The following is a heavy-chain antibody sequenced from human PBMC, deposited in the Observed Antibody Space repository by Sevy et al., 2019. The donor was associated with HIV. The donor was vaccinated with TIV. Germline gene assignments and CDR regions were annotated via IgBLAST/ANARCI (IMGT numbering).Heavy chain of an antibody. CDR1: GFAFSTYG. D-gene: IGHD3-10*01. V-gene: IGHV3-30*02. CDR2: IWYEGINK. J-gene: IGHJ6*02. CDR3: ARGGSGSFDPFYYYYDMDV. Sequence: GGSLRLSCTASGFAFSTYGMHWVRQAPGKGLEWVAIIWYEGINKDYAEPVKGRFTISRDNSKNTLYLQMNSLRPDDTARYYCARGGSGSFDPFYYYYDMDVWGQGTTVTVSS.